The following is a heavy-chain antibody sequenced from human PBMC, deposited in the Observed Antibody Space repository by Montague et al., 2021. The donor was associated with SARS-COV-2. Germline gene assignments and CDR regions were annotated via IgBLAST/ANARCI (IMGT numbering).Heavy chain of an antibody. CDR3: ARSIVVVPAA. D-gene: IGHD2-2*01. J-gene: IGHJ5*02. Sequence: SLRLSCAASRFTFSSYAMHWVRQAPGKGLEWVAVISYDGSNKYYADSVKGRFTISRDNSKNTLYLQMNSLRAEDTAVYYCARSIVVVPAAWGQGTLVTVSS. V-gene: IGHV3-30*04. CDR1: RFTFSSYA. CDR2: ISYDGSNK.